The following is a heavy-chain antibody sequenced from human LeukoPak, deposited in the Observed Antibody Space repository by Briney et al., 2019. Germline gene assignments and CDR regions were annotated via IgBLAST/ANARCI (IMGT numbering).Heavy chain of an antibody. CDR1: GGSISSGSYY. CDR3: ATGDPFDY. V-gene: IGHV4-61*02. Sequence: PSENLSLTCTVSGGSISSGSYYWSWIRQPAGKGLEWIGRIYTSGSTNYNPSLKSRVTISVDTSKNQFSLKLSSVTAADTAVYYCATGDPFDYWGQGTLVTVSS. CDR2: IYTSGST. D-gene: IGHD3-16*01. J-gene: IGHJ4*02.